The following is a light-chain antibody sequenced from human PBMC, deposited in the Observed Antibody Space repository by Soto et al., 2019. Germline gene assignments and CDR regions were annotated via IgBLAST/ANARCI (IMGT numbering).Light chain of an antibody. Sequence: EIVLTQSPGPLSLSPGGRAPLSCRASESVSGRQLAWYQQKPGQAPRLIMYSATNRATGIPDRFGGSVSGTDFTLTISSLEPEDFAVFYCQQYATSPSFGQGTRLEIK. V-gene: IGKV3-20*01. CDR1: ESVSGRQ. CDR2: SAT. CDR3: QQYATSPS. J-gene: IGKJ5*01.